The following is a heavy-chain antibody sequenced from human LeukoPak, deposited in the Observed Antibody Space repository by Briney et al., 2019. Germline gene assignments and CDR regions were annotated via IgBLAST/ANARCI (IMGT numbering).Heavy chain of an antibody. V-gene: IGHV4-59*01. J-gene: IGHJ4*02. CDR3: ARMYSNYFDY. D-gene: IGHD4-11*01. CDR2: IYYSGST. Sequence: SETLSLTCSVPGGSINSYYWSWLRQPPAKGLEWIGYIYYSGSTNYNPSLKSRVTISVDTSKNQFSLKLSSVTAADTAVYYCARMYSNYFDYWGQGTLVTVSS. CDR1: GGSINSYY.